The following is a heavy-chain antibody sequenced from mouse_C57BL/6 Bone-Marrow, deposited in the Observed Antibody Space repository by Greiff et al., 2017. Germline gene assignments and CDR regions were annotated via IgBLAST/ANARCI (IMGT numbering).Heavy chain of an antibody. Sequence: VQLQQPGTELVKPGASVKLSCKASGYTFTSYWMHWVKQRPGQGLEWIGNINPSNGGTNYNEKFKSKATLTVDKSSSTAYMQLSSLTSEDSAVYYGARSDYYGSSYDWYFDVWGTGTTVTVSS. CDR3: ARSDYYGSSYDWYFDV. D-gene: IGHD1-1*01. J-gene: IGHJ1*03. V-gene: IGHV1-53*01. CDR2: INPSNGGT. CDR1: GYTFTSYW.